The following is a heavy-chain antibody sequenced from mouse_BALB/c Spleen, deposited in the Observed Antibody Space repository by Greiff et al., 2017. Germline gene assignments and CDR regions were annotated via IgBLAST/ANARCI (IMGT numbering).Heavy chain of an antibody. Sequence: EVKVVESGGGLVQPGGSLRLSCATSGFTFTDYYMSWVRQPPGKALEWLGFIRNKANGYTTEYSASVKGRFTISRDNSQSILYLQMNTLRAEDSATYYCARDKANWDDYAMDYWGQGTSVTVSS. CDR2: IRNKANGYTT. CDR1: GFTFTDYY. CDR3: ARDKANWDDYAMDY. J-gene: IGHJ4*01. D-gene: IGHD4-1*02. V-gene: IGHV7-3*02.